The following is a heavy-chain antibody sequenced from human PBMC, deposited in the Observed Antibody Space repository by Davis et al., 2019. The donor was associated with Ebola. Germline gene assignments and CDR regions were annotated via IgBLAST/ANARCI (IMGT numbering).Heavy chain of an antibody. J-gene: IGHJ4*02. D-gene: IGHD1-20*01. CDR1: GYTFTSYY. CDR3: ARAEYNWNYFAY. CDR2: INPSGGNT. V-gene: IGHV1-46*01. Sequence: AASVKVSCKASGYTFTSYYMHWVRQAPGQGLEWMGIINPSGGNTNYAQKLQGRVTMTTDTSTSTAYMELRSLRSDDTAVYYCARAEYNWNYFAYWGQGTLVTVSS.